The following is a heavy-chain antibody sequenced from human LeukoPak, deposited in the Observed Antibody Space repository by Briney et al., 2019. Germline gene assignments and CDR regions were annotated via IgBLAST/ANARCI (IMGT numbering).Heavy chain of an antibody. J-gene: IGHJ4*02. CDR1: GGSISGFY. V-gene: IGHV4-59*01. CDR3: ARGAAAADY. Sequence: SETLSLTCTVSGGSISGFYWSWIRQPPGEGLEWIGYIYYSGSTNYNPSLKSRVTISVDTSKKQLSLKLSSVTAADTAVYYCARGAAAADYWGQGILVTVSS. D-gene: IGHD6-13*01. CDR2: IYYSGST.